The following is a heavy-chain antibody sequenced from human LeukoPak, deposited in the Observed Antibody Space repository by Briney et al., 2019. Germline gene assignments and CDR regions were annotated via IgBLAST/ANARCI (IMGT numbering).Heavy chain of an antibody. CDR3: ARLQSTLFDY. V-gene: IGHV1-18*01. J-gene: IGHJ4*02. CDR2: VSPYNGNT. Sequence: ASVKVSCKASGYSFTSYGIIWVRQAPGQGLEWMGRVSPYNGNTNYPQNLQGRVTMTADTSTSTAYLELRSLTSDDTAVYYCARLQSTLFDYWGRGTLVTVSS. CDR1: GYSFTSYG. D-gene: IGHD4-11*01.